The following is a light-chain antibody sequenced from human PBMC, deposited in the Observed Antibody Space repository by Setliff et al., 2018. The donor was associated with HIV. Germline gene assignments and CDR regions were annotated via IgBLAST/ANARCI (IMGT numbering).Light chain of an antibody. CDR3: AAWDDSLNGSYV. J-gene: IGLJ1*01. CDR2: RNN. Sequence: QSVLTQPPSASGTPGQRVTISCSGSSSNIGINTINWYQQLPGTAPKHLIYRNNQRPSGVPDRFSGSKSGTSASLAISGLQAEDEADYYCAAWDDSLNGSYVFGTGTKVTVL. CDR1: SSNIGINT. V-gene: IGLV1-44*01.